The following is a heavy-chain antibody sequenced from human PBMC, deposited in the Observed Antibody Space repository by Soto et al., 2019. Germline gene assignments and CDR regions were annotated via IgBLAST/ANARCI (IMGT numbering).Heavy chain of an antibody. V-gene: IGHV3-33*01. J-gene: IGHJ6*02. CDR2: IWYDGSNK. Sequence: SLKISCAASGVTFIIYGMHWVRQAPGKGLEWVAVIWYDGSNKYYADSVKGRFTISRDNSKNTLYLQMNSLRAEDTAVYYCARDWGYDFCSGYYTGLNYYYYGMDVWGQGTTVTVSS. CDR3: ARDWGYDFCSGYYTGLNYYYYGMDV. D-gene: IGHD3-3*01. CDR1: GVTFIIYG.